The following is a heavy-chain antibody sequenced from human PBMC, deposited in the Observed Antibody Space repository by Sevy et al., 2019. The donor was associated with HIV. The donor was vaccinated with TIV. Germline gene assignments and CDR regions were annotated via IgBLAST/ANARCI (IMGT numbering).Heavy chain of an antibody. V-gene: IGHV3-30*04. D-gene: IGHD2-15*01. J-gene: IGHJ6*02. CDR3: ARCRGYYCFYYGMDV. CDR1: GFTISRYG. Sequence: GGSLRLSCEASGFTISRYGLHWVRQAPGKGLEWMSGISNDGSKTDYADPVRGRFIISRDNSKNILHLQMSSLSPEDTAVYHCARCRGYYCFYYGMDVWGQGTTVTVSS. CDR2: ISNDGSKT.